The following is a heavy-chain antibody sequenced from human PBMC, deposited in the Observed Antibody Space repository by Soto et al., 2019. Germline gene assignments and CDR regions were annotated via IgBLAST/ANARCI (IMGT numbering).Heavy chain of an antibody. CDR2: ISGSGGST. J-gene: IGHJ4*02. CDR1: GSTFSSYA. Sequence: GGSLRLSCAASGSTFSSYAMSWVRQAPGKGLEWVSAISGSGGSTYYADSVKGRFTISRDNSKNTLYLQMNSLRAEDTAVYYCAKDTRYCSGGSCYFDYWGQGTLVTVSS. D-gene: IGHD2-15*01. V-gene: IGHV3-23*01. CDR3: AKDTRYCSGGSCYFDY.